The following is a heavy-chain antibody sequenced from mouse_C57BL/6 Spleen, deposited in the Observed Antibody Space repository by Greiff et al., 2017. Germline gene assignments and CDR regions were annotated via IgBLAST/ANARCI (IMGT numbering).Heavy chain of an antibody. CDR2: IYPGSGST. CDR1: GYTFTSYW. V-gene: IGHV1-55*01. J-gene: IGHJ1*03. D-gene: IGHD1-1*01. CDR3: ARADYDGFYWYFDV. Sequence: QVQLQQPGAELVKPGASVKMSCKASGYTFTSYWITWVKQRPGQGLEWIGDIYPGSGSTNYNEKFKSKATLTVDTSSSTAYMQLSSLTSEDSAVYYCARADYDGFYWYFDVWGTGTTVTVSS.